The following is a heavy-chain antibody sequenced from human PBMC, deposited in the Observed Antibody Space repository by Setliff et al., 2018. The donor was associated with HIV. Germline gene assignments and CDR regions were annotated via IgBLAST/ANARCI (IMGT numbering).Heavy chain of an antibody. CDR1: GFTFSKYW. D-gene: IGHD3-9*01. CDR2: ISPYSDMR. J-gene: IGHJ6*03. V-gene: IGHV3-9*01. Sequence: GGSLRLSCEASGFTFSKYWMSWVRQAPGKGLEWVSSISPYSDMRDYMDSVKGRFIISRDNAMNSLYLEMNSLTIDDTAFYYCAKGGTMTGRDHYYMDVWGKGTTVTVSS. CDR3: AKGGTMTGRDHYYMDV.